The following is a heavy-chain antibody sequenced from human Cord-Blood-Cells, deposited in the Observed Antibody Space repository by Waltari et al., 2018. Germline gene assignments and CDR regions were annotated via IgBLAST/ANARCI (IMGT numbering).Heavy chain of an antibody. J-gene: IGHJ3*02. V-gene: IGHV1-3*01. CDR2: INAGNGNT. Sequence: QRQRVQSGAAVKKPGAAVRVSCKASGYTFTRYAMTWVRQAPGQRLEWMGWINAGNGNTKYSQKFQGRVTITRDTSASTAYMELSSMRSEDTAVYYCARPRGVDAFDIWGQGTMVTVSS. CDR3: ARPRGVDAFDI. CDR1: GYTFTRYA. D-gene: IGHD3-10*01.